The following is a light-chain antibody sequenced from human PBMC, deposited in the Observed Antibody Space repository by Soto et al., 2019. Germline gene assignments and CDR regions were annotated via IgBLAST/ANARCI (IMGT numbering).Light chain of an antibody. CDR1: QSVTSN. V-gene: IGKV3-15*01. J-gene: IGKJ5*01. CDR2: GAS. CDR3: QHYNNWPPIT. Sequence: EIVMTQSPATLSVPPGERATLSCRASQSVTSNSAWYQQKPGQAPRLLIYGASTRATGIPARFSGSGSGTEFTLTISSLQSEDFAVYYCQHYNNWPPITFGRGTRLEIK.